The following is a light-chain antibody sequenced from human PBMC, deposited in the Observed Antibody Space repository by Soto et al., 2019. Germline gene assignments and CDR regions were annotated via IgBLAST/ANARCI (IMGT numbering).Light chain of an antibody. CDR2: SYN. CDR1: NSNIGTNT. J-gene: IGLJ3*02. V-gene: IGLV1-44*01. Sequence: QSVLTQPPSVCGTPGQGVSISCSGSNSNIGTNTVNWYQHRPGTVPRLLIYSYNQRPSGVPDRFSASKSGTSASLAISRLQAEDEADYYCAAWDDSLSGQWVFGGGTKLTVL. CDR3: AAWDDSLSGQWV.